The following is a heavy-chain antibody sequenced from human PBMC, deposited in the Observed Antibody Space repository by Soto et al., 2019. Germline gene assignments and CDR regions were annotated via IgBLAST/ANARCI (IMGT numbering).Heavy chain of an antibody. V-gene: IGHV1-8*01. CDR3: ARGGFSNYYGSGSYPDV. Sequence: QVQLVQSGAEVKKPGASVKVSCKASGYTFTSYDINWVRQATGQGLEWMGWMNPNKGNTAYAQMFQGRVTMTRNPSLSTAYMELSSLRSEDTAVYYCARGGFSNYYGSGSYPDVWGEGTTVTVSS. CDR2: MNPNKGNT. J-gene: IGHJ6*04. D-gene: IGHD3-10*01. CDR1: GYTFTSYD.